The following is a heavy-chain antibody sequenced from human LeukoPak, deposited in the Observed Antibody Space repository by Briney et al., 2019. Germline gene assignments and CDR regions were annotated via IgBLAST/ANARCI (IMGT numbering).Heavy chain of an antibody. Sequence: GGSLRLSCAASGFTLSSCSMNWVRQAPGKGLEWVSSISRSSGYVFYADSMKGRFSVSRDNSKNSLYLQMNTLRAEDTAVYYCARFPEGSSTWSIDFWGQGTLVTVSS. CDR2: ISRSSGYV. CDR1: GFTLSSCS. J-gene: IGHJ4*02. V-gene: IGHV3-21*01. CDR3: ARFPEGSSTWSIDF. D-gene: IGHD6-13*01.